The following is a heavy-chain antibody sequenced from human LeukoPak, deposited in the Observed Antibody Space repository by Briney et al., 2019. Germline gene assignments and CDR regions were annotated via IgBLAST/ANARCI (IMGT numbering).Heavy chain of an antibody. CDR1: SYSIRTGYY. CDR3: ARAAAHPPTVGLYYYYMDV. J-gene: IGHJ6*03. V-gene: IGHV4-38-2*02. CDR2: INHSGRT. D-gene: IGHD6-6*01. Sequence: SETLSLTCTVSSYSIRTGYYWGWMRQPPGKGLEWIGGINHSGRTNYKPSLESLVTISVDTSKNQFSLNLISVTAADTAVYYCARAAAHPPTVGLYYYYMDVLGKGTTVTGSS.